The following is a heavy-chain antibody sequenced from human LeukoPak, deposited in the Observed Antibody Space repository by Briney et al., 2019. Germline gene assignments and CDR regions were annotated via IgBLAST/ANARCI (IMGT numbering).Heavy chain of an antibody. Sequence: PGGSLTLSCAASGFTFDDYAMHWLRQAPGEGLEWVSFISGGGGSTYYADSVKGRFTISRDNSKNSLYLQMNSLRTEDTALYYCAKDTAYDYVWGSYRYKRYYFDYWGQGTLVPVSS. CDR3: AKDTAYDYVWGSYRYKRYYFDY. J-gene: IGHJ4*02. CDR2: ISGGGGST. D-gene: IGHD3-16*02. V-gene: IGHV3-43*02. CDR1: GFTFDDYA.